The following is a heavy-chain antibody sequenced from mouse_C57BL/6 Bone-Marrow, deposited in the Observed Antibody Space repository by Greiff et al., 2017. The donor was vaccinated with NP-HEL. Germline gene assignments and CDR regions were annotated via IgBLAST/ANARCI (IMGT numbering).Heavy chain of an antibody. Sequence: QVQLQQSGAELVKPGASVKISCKASGYAFSSYWMSWVKQRPGKGLEWIGQIYPGDGDTNYNGKFKGKATLTADKSSSTAYMQLSSLTSEDSAVYFCASIDGYGAMDYWGQGTSVTVSS. V-gene: IGHV1-80*01. CDR3: ASIDGYGAMDY. CDR1: GYAFSSYW. J-gene: IGHJ4*01. CDR2: IYPGDGDT. D-gene: IGHD2-3*01.